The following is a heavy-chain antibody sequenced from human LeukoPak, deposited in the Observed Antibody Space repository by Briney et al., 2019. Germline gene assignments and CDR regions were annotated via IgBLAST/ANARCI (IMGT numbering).Heavy chain of an antibody. CDR3: ARGVRGWFGEFPDFDY. V-gene: IGHV1-8*03. Sequence: ASVKVSCKASGYTFTSYDINWVRQATGQGLEWMGWMNPNSGNTGYAQKFQGRVTITRNTSISTAYMELSSLRSEDTAVYYCARGVRGWFGEFPDFDYWGQGTLVTVSS. D-gene: IGHD3-10*01. CDR2: MNPNSGNT. CDR1: GYTFTSYD. J-gene: IGHJ4*02.